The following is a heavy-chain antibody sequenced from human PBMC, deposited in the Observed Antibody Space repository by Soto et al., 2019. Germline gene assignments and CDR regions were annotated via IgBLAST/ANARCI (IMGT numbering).Heavy chain of an antibody. V-gene: IGHV4-30-2*01. Sequence: SETLSLTCTVSGDSISSGGYSWSWIRQPPGKGLEWVGYIDRSGSTCYNPSLQSRVTISVDRSSHQFSLSLTSATAADTAFYYCARDGAWRGFDVWGQGTTVTVSS. CDR2: IDRSGST. CDR1: GDSISSGGYS. CDR3: ARDGAWRGFDV. D-gene: IGHD1-26*01. J-gene: IGHJ6*02.